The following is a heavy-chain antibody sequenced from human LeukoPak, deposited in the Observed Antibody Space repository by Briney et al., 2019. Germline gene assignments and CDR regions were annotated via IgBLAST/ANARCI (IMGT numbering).Heavy chain of an antibody. CDR2: ISHDEGKK. V-gene: IGHV3-30*04. J-gene: IGHJ4*02. CDR3: ARDSRDGYNYIDH. CDR1: GFPFHNHP. D-gene: IGHD5-24*01. Sequence: GGSLRLSCEASGFPFHNHPMHWVRQAPGKGLEWLAVISHDEGKKYYADSVKGRITLSRDNSKNTLYLEMNSLRVEDTAVYYCARDSRDGYNYIDHWGQGTLVTVSS.